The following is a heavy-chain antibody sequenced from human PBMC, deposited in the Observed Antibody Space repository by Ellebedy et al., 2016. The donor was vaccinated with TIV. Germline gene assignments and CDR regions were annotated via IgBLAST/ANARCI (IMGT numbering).Heavy chain of an antibody. CDR3: ARRVSGSYLRDY. D-gene: IGHD3-10*01. J-gene: IGHJ4*02. CDR2: IDPSDSYT. V-gene: IGHV5-10-1*01. Sequence: GESLKISCKGSGYSFTSYWIGWVRQMPGKGLEWMGRIDPSDSYTNYSPSFQGHVTISADKSISTAYLQWSSLKASDTAMYYCARRVSGSYLRDYWGQGTLVTVSS. CDR1: GYSFTSYW.